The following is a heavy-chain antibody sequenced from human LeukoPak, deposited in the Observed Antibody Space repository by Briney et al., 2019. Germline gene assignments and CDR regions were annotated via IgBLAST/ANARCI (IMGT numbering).Heavy chain of an antibody. V-gene: IGHV1-8*02. CDR2: INPNSGNT. CDR1: GYTFTGYY. D-gene: IGHD5-12*01. Sequence: ASVKVSCKASGYTFTGYYMHWVRQAPGQGLEWMGWINPNSGNTGYAQKFQGRFTMTWDTSISTAYMELSSLRSEDTAMYYCAREYRHQPDWGQGTLVTVSS. CDR3: AREYRHQPD. J-gene: IGHJ4*02.